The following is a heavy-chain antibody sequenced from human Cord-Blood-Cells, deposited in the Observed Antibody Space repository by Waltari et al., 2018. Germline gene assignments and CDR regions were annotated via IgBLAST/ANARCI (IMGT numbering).Heavy chain of an antibody. V-gene: IGHV4-39*01. CDR2: IYYSGGP. J-gene: IGHJ4*02. Sequence: QLQLQESGPGLVKPSETLSLTCTVSGGSISRSSYYWGWIRQPPGKGLEWIGSIYYSGGPYYHPSLKRRVTISVDTSKNQFSLKLSSVAAADTAVYYCARHRDIVVVPAAFDYWGQGTLVTVSS. CDR3: ARHRDIVVVPAAFDY. CDR1: GGSISRSSYY. D-gene: IGHD2-2*01.